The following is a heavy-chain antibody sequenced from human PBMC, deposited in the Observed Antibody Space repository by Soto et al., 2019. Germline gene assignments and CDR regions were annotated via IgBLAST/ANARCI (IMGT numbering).Heavy chain of an antibody. CDR1: GFTFSTYA. Sequence: GGSLRLSCAASGFTFSTYAMSWVRQAPGKGLEWVANISRSGSKKYYVDSVKGRFTISRDNAKNSLYLQMNSPRAEDTALYYCVRGGLIGIFDYWGQGTLVTVSS. V-gene: IGHV3-7*01. CDR2: ISRSGSKK. CDR3: VRGGLIGIFDY. J-gene: IGHJ4*02. D-gene: IGHD2-8*01.